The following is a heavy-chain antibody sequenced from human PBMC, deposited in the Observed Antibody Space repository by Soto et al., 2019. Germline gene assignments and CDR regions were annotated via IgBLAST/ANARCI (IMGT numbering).Heavy chain of an antibody. J-gene: IGHJ3*02. V-gene: IGHV4-59*08. CDR2: IYYSGST. D-gene: IGHD3-9*01. CDR3: ARHFDPDFDWLLYTSSAFDI. CDR1: GGSISSYY. Sequence: SETLSLTCTVSGGSISSYYWSWIRQPPGKGLEWIGYIYYSGSTNYNPSLKSRVTISVDTSKNQFSLKLSSVTAADTAVYYCARHFDPDFDWLLYTSSAFDIWGQGTMVTVSS.